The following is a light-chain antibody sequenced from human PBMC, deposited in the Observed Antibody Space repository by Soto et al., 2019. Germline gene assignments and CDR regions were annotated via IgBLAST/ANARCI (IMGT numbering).Light chain of an antibody. Sequence: EIVMPHSPATLAVSPCERATLSFSASQSVSSYLAWYQQKPGQAPRLLIYDASNRATGIPARFSGSGSGTDFTLTISSLEPEDFAVYYCQQRSNWPPWTFGQGTKVDIK. V-gene: IGKV3-11*01. J-gene: IGKJ1*01. CDR2: DAS. CDR3: QQRSNWPPWT. CDR1: QSVSSY.